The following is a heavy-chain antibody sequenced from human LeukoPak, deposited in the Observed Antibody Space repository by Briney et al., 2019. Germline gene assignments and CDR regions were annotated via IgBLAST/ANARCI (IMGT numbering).Heavy chain of an antibody. CDR2: IRSSSRGTI. V-gene: IGHV3-48*01. D-gene: IGHD1-1*01. Sequence: GGSLRLSCAASGFIFSDYSITWVRQAPGKGLEWVAYIRSSSRGTIYYADSVKGRFTISRDKAKNSLYLQMNSLRAEDTAVYYCARDHNWAFDYWGQGTLVTVSS. J-gene: IGHJ4*02. CDR1: GFIFSDYS. CDR3: ARDHNWAFDY.